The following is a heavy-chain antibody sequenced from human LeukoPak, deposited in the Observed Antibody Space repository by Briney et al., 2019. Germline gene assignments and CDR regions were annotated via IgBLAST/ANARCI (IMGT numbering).Heavy chain of an antibody. Sequence: SETLSLTCTVSGGSISSGDYYWSWIRQPPGKGLEWIGYIYYSGSTYCNPSLKSRVTISVDTSKNQFSLKLSSVTAADTAVYYCARAYQDARPSWFDPWGQGTLVTVSS. CDR3: ARAYQDARPSWFDP. CDR1: GGSISSGDYY. CDR2: IYYSGST. V-gene: IGHV4-30-4*01. J-gene: IGHJ5*02. D-gene: IGHD3-16*01.